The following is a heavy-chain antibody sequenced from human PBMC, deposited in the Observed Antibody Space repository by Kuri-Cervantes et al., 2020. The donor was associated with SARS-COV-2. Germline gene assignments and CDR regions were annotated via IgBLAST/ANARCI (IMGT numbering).Heavy chain of an antibody. V-gene: IGHV4-59*01. CDR2: IYYSGST. D-gene: IGHD6-19*01. Sequence: SETLSLTCTVSGGSISSYYWSWIRQPPGKGLEWIGYIYYSGSTNHNPSLKGRVTISVDTSKNQFSLKLSSVTAADTAVHYCAREGSGWYGEDYYYYGMDVWGQGTTVTVSS. CDR1: GGSISSYY. J-gene: IGHJ6*02. CDR3: AREGSGWYGEDYYYYGMDV.